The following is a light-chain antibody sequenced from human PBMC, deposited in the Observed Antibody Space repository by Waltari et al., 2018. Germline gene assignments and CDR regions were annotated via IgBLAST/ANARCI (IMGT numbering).Light chain of an antibody. Sequence: DIQMTQSPSTLSASVGDRVPLTCRASQNINIWLVWYQPKPGLAPKLLICNAFSLESGVPSRFSGSGSGTEFTLTIGSRQPDDLATYYCQQYRTNPWAFGQGTKV. J-gene: IGKJ1*01. CDR2: NAF. CDR3: QQYRTNPWA. V-gene: IGKV1-5*03. CDR1: QNINIW.